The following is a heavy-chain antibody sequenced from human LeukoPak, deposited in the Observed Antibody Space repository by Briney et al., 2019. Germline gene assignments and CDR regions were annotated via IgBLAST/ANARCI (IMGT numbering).Heavy chain of an antibody. V-gene: IGHV3-23*01. CDR2: ISGSGGST. Sequence: GGSLRPSCAASGFTFSSYAMSWVRQAPGKGLEWVSAISGSGGSTYYADSVKGRFTISRDNSKSTLYLQMNSLRAEDTAVYYCAKDLVVVAATDDAFDIWGQGTMVTVSS. J-gene: IGHJ3*02. CDR3: AKDLVVVAATDDAFDI. CDR1: GFTFSSYA. D-gene: IGHD2-15*01.